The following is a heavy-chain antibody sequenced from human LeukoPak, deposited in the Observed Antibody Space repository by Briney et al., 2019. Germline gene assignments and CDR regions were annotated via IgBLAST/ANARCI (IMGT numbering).Heavy chain of an antibody. CDR3: ARYRAAPNYFDF. Sequence: GRSLRLSCAASGFAFSNYGTHWVRQAPGKGLEWVAVIWFDGSDKYYVDSVKGRFTISRDNSKNTLYLQMNSLRAEDTAVYYCARYRAAPNYFDFWGQGTLVTVSS. D-gene: IGHD6-13*01. CDR2: IWFDGSDK. V-gene: IGHV3-33*01. CDR1: GFAFSNYG. J-gene: IGHJ4*02.